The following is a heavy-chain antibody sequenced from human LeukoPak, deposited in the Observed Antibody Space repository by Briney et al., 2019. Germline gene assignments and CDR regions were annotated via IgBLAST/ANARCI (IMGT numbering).Heavy chain of an antibody. Sequence: ASVKVSCKASGYTFTSYYMHWVRQAPGQGLEWMGIINPSGGSTSYAQKFQGGVTMTRDTSTSTVYMELSSLRSEDTAVYYCARDSLVLAVADPFFNYWGQGTLVTVSS. D-gene: IGHD6-19*01. V-gene: IGHV1-46*01. CDR3: ARDSLVLAVADPFFNY. CDR1: GYTFTSYY. CDR2: INPSGGST. J-gene: IGHJ4*02.